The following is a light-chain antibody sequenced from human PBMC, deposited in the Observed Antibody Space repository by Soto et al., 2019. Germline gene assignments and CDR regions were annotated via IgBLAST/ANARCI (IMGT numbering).Light chain of an antibody. V-gene: IGKV3-11*01. Sequence: EIVLTQSPATLSLSPGERATLSCRASQSVSSYLAWYQQKPGQAPRLLIYDASNRATGIPARFSGSGSGTDFALTSSSLEPEDFAVYYCQLSQQRSSWPPIAFGQGTRLEIK. J-gene: IGKJ5*01. CDR3: QLSQQRSSWPPIA. CDR1: QSVSSY. CDR2: DAS.